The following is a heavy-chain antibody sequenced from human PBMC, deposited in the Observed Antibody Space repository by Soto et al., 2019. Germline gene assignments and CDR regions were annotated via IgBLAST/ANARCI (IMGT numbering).Heavy chain of an antibody. CDR2: IRDSGST. CDR1: GGSFTDYY. V-gene: IGHV4-34*01. Sequence: PSETLSLTCAVSGGSFTDYYWIWIRQPPGKGLEWLGDIRDSGSTNYNPSLKSRVTISVDTSRKQFSLKLTSVTAADTAVYYCARDDAYHNLPALRAQGSLVPVSA. J-gene: IGHJ1*01. D-gene: IGHD1-1*01. CDR3: ARDDAYHNLPAL.